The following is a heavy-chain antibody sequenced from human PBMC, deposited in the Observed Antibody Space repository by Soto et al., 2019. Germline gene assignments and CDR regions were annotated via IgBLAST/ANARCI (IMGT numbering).Heavy chain of an antibody. Sequence: SVKVSCKASGVTFSTYTITWVRQAPGQGLEWMGRIIPIIGIINYAQKFQGRVTISADKFTGTAYMELTGLRSDDTAVYYCAGDPDSHYNDSHASSYPWGQGTLVTVSS. J-gene: IGHJ5*02. CDR2: IIPIIGII. CDR3: AGDPDSHYNDSHASSYP. CDR1: GVTFSTYT. V-gene: IGHV1-69*04. D-gene: IGHD4-4*01.